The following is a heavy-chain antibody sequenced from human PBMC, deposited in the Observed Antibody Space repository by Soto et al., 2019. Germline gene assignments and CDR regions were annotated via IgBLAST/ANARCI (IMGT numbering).Heavy chain of an antibody. CDR1: GFTFDDFA. D-gene: IGHD3-10*01. V-gene: IGHV3-9*01. J-gene: IGHJ4*02. Sequence: EVQLVESGGGLVQPGRSLRLSCAASGFTFDDFAMHWVRQAPGKGLEWVLGIRWNSDSIGYGDSVKGRFTISRDNAKKSLYLQMNSLRTEDTAFYYCVKDMGYFGSGSHYYFDNWGRGTLVTVSS. CDR2: IRWNSDSI. CDR3: VKDMGYFGSGSHYYFDN.